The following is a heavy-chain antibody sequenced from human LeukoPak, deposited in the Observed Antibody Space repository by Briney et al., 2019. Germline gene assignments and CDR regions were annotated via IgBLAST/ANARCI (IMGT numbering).Heavy chain of an antibody. CDR3: ARGRSNYYGMDV. J-gene: IGHJ6*02. CDR1: DGSINSYY. V-gene: IGHV4-59*01. CDR2: IYYNGNT. Sequence: PSETLSLTCSVSDGSINSYYWNWIRRPPGKGLEWIGYIYYNGNTNYSPSLKSRVTMSVDTSKDLFSLKVSSVTAADTAVYYCARGRSNYYGMDVWGQGTTVTVSS. D-gene: IGHD1-26*01.